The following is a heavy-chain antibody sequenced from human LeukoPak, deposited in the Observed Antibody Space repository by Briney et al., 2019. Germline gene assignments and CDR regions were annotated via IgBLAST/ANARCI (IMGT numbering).Heavy chain of an antibody. CDR2: IKEDRSEG. V-gene: IGHV3-7*04. Sequence: GGSLRHSCAVSGFTFSSYWMTWVSQDPGNGLEWVATIKEDRSEGYYVDSVKGRFTISRDNAKSSLYLQMNSLRAEDTSVYYCARESLLGGIDYWGQGTLVTVSS. D-gene: IGHD3-16*01. CDR1: GFTFSSYW. J-gene: IGHJ4*02. CDR3: ARESLLGGIDY.